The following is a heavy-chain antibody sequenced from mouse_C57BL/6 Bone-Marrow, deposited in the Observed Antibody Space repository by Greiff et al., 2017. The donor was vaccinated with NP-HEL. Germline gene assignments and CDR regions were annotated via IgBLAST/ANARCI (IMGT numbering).Heavy chain of an antibody. CDR2: IDPNSGGT. CDR3: ARYDGYVYYAMDY. V-gene: IGHV1-72*01. D-gene: IGHD2-2*01. J-gene: IGHJ4*01. CDR1: GYTFTSYW. Sequence: QVHVKQPGAELVKPGASVKLSCKASGYTFTSYWMHWVKQRPGRGLEWIGRIDPNSGGTKYNEKFKSKATLTVDKPSSTAYMQLSSLTSEDSAVYDCARYDGYVYYAMDYWGQGTSVTVSS.